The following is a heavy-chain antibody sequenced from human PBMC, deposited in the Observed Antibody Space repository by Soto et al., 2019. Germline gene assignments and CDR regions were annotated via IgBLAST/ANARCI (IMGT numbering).Heavy chain of an antibody. D-gene: IGHD4-17*01. J-gene: IGHJ4*02. Sequence: SGPTLVNPTQTLTLTCTFSGFSLSTSGMCVSWIRQPPGKALEWLARIDWDDDRYYSTSLKTRLIISKDTSKNQVVLTMTNMDPVDTATYYCAHCTLHDYGDYDPGTSHVFDSWGQGTLVTVSS. CDR1: GFSLSTSGMC. CDR2: IDWDDDR. V-gene: IGHV2-70*12. CDR3: AHCTLHDYGDYDPGTSHVFDS.